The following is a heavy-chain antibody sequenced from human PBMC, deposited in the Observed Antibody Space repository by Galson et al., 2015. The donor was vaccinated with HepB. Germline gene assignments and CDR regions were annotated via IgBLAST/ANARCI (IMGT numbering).Heavy chain of an antibody. J-gene: IGHJ3*02. CDR3: AREYSSGWYGVLNDAFDI. CDR1: GFTFSSYG. V-gene: IGHV3-33*08. Sequence: SLRLSCAASGFTFSSYGMHWVRQAPGKGLEWVAVIRYDGSNKYYADSVKGRFTISRDNSKNTLYLQMNSLRAEDTAVYYCAREYSSGWYGVLNDAFDIWGQGTMVTVSS. D-gene: IGHD6-19*01. CDR2: IRYDGSNK.